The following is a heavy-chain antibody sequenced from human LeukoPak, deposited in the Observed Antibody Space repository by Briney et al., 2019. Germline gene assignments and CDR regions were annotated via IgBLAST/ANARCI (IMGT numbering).Heavy chain of an antibody. V-gene: IGHV3-30*18. CDR1: GFTFSSYG. D-gene: IGHD5-18*01. Sequence: GRSLRLSCAASGFTFSSYGMHWVRQAPGEGLEWVAVISYDGSNKYYADSVKGRFTISRDNSKNTLYLQMNSLRAEDTAVYYCAKNLGGYSYGEFDPWGQGTLVTVSS. J-gene: IGHJ5*02. CDR3: AKNLGGYSYGEFDP. CDR2: ISYDGSNK.